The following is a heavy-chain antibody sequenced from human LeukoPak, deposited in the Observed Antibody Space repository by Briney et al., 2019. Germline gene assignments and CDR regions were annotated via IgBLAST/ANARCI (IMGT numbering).Heavy chain of an antibody. V-gene: IGHV3-48*01. Sequence: LEWVSYITSSSSTIYYADSVKGRFTISRDNAKNSLYLQMNSLRAEDTAVYYCAREDPSFDYWGQGTLVTVSS. CDR3: AREDPSFDY. CDR2: ITSSSSTI. J-gene: IGHJ4*02.